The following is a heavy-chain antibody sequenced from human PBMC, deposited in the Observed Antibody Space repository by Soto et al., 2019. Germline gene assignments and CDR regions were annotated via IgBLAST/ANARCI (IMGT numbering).Heavy chain of an antibody. CDR2: IRSKANSYAT. CDR1: GFTFSGSA. V-gene: IGHV3-73*01. J-gene: IGHJ4*02. D-gene: IGHD3-22*01. CDR3: TRHGAMGYYYDSSGRGDY. Sequence: GGSLRLSCAASGFTFSGSAMHWVRQASGKGLEWVGRIRSKANSYATAYAASVKGRITISRDDSKNTAYLQMNSLKTEDTAVYYCTRHGAMGYYYDSSGRGDYWGQGTLVTVSS.